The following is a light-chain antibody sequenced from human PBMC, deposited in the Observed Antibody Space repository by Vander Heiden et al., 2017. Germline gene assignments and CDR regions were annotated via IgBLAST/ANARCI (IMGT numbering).Light chain of an antibody. CDR1: QDISNY. J-gene: IGKJ2*01. CDR2: AAA. Sequence: DIQLTQSPSFLSASVGDRVTITCRASQDISNYLAWYQKKPGKAPKLLIYAAASLQSGVPPRFSGSGSGTDFTLTISSLQPEDFATYYCQQCNSYPPGYTFGQGTKLEIK. CDR3: QQCNSYPPGYT. V-gene: IGKV1-9*01.